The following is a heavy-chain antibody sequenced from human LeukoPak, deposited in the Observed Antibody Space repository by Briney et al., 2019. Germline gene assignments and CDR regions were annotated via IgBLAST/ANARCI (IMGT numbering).Heavy chain of an antibody. D-gene: IGHD5-12*01. CDR3: VREYYDYFGY. Sequence: PGQSLRLSCTASGFTFSGYSMHWVRQAPGKGLEWVAVVSYDGSNTFYADSVKGRFTISRDNSKHTLYLQVNSLRAEDKAVYYCVREYYDYFGYWGQGTLVTVSS. J-gene: IGHJ4*02. CDR1: GFTFSGYS. CDR2: VSYDGSNT. V-gene: IGHV3-30-3*01.